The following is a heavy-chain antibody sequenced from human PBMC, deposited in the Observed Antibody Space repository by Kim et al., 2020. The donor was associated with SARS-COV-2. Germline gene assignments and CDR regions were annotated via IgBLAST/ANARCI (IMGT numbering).Heavy chain of an antibody. V-gene: IGHV3-23*01. CDR1: GFAFSDYS. D-gene: IGHD2-8*01. Sequence: GGSLRLSCAASGFAFSDYSMSWVRQAPGKGLEWVSAISDNGGHTYYTASVRGRFTISRDNSKNTLFLQLNSLTVEDTAVYYCAKEMVLGLSSMENWGRGGLVTVTS. J-gene: IGHJ4*02. CDR3: AKEMVLGLSSMEN. CDR2: ISDNGGHT.